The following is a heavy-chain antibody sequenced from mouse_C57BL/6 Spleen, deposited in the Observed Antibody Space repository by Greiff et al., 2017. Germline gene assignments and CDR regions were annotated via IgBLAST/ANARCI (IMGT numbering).Heavy chain of an antibody. Sequence: QVQLQQPGAELVKPGASVKLSCKASGYTFTSYWMHWVKQRPGQGLEWIGMIHPNSGSTNYNEKFKSKATLTVDKSSSTAYMQLSSLTAEDSAVYYCARNSNYGAMDYWGQGTSVTVSS. CDR3: ARNSNYGAMDY. CDR1: GYTFTSYW. J-gene: IGHJ4*01. V-gene: IGHV1-64*01. CDR2: IHPNSGST. D-gene: IGHD2-5*01.